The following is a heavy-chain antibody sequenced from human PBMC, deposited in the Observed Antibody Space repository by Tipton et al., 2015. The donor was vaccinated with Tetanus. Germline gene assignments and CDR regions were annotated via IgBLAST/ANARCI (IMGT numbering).Heavy chain of an antibody. CDR1: AGSISTYY. D-gene: IGHD6-25*01. V-gene: IGHV4-59*12. J-gene: IGHJ6*02. CDR3: ARMQRYGMDV. CDR2: ILYSGNT. Sequence: LSLTCTVSAGSISTYYWSWIRQPPGKGLEWIGYILYSGNTNHNPFLTTRVTISVDTSKNQFSLKLSPVTAADTDVYYCARMQRYGMDVWGQGTTFTVSS.